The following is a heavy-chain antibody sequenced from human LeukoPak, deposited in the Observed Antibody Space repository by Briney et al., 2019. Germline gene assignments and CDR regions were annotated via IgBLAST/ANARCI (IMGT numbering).Heavy chain of an antibody. Sequence: SETLSLTCTVSGGSISSSSYYWGWIRQPPGKGLEWIGSIYYSGSTYYNPSLKSRVTISVDTSKNQFSLKLSSVTAADTAVYYCARGSVGTSYYYDSSGYYFRVYVFDIWGQGTMVTVSS. J-gene: IGHJ3*02. CDR3: ARGSVGTSYYYDSSGYYFRVYVFDI. D-gene: IGHD3-22*01. CDR1: GGSISSSSYY. CDR2: IYYSGST. V-gene: IGHV4-39*07.